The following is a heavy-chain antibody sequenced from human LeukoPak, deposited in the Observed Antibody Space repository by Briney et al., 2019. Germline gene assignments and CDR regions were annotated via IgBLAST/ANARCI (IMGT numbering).Heavy chain of an antibody. CDR1: GFTFSSYA. Sequence: GGSLRLSCAASGFTFSSYAMSWVRQAPGKGLEWVSAISGSGGSTYYADSVKGWFTISRDNSKNTLYLQMNSLRAEDTAVYYCEKDLGGSGDYRPYWGQGSVVTVSS. V-gene: IGHV3-23*01. J-gene: IGHJ4*02. CDR3: EKDLGGSGDYRPY. D-gene: IGHD2-21*02. CDR2: ISGSGGST.